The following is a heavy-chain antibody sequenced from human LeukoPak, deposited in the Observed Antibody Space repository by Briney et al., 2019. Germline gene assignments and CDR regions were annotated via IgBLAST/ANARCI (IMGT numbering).Heavy chain of an antibody. CDR2: INHSGST. Sequence: SETLSLTCTVSGGSISSGGYYWSWIRQPPGKGLEWIVEINHSGSTNYNPSLKSRVTISVDTSKNQFSLKLSSVTAADTAVYYCARRPPGTMITFGGVIVFPHPEDSWGQGTLVTVSS. J-gene: IGHJ4*02. CDR1: GGSISSGGYY. CDR3: ARRPPGTMITFGGVIVFPHPEDS. D-gene: IGHD3-16*02. V-gene: IGHV4-39*07.